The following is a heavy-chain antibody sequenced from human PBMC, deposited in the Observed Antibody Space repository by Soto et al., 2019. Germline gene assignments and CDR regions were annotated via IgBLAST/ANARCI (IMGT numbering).Heavy chain of an antibody. J-gene: IGHJ6*02. CDR1: EGNCRYYE. V-gene: IGHV4-34*01. D-gene: IGHD3-3*01. CDR2: INHSGST. CDR3: ARGLHPPITIFGVVNHPHYYYGIDV. Sequence: VYEGNCRYYEWILISKKQGKGLEWIGEINHSGSTNYNPSLKSRVTISVDTSKNQFSLKLSSVTAADTAVYYCARGLHPPITIFGVVNHPHYYYGIDVCGQGTTVSGSS.